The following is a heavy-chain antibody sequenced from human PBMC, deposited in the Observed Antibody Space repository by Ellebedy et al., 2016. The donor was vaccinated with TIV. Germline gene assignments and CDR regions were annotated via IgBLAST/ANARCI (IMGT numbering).Heavy chain of an antibody. CDR2: IYYTGVT. J-gene: IGHJ3*02. V-gene: IGHV4-59*11. CDR3: ARKLLSMSHVFDI. D-gene: IGHD2/OR15-2a*01. CDR1: GGSIGSHY. Sequence: SETLSLTXTVSGGSIGSHYWTWIRQPPGKGLEWIGNIYYTGVTNYNPSLKSRVTMTMDTSKSHFSLKLSSVTAADTAVYYCARKLLSMSHVFDIWGQGTMVTVSS.